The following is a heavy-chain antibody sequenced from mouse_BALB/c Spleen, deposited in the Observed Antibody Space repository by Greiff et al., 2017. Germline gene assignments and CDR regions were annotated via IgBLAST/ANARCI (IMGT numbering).Heavy chain of an antibody. CDR1: GFSLTSYG. CDR3: ARNRISHYYGSSFYAMDY. V-gene: IGHV2-2*02. J-gene: IGHJ4*01. Sequence: QVQLQQSGPGLVQPSQSLSITCTVSGFSLTSYGVHWVRQSPGKGLEWLGVIWSGGSTDYNAAFISRLSISKDNSKSQVFFKMNSLQANDTAIYYCARNRISHYYGSSFYAMDYWGQGTSVTVSS. CDR2: IWSGGST. D-gene: IGHD1-1*01.